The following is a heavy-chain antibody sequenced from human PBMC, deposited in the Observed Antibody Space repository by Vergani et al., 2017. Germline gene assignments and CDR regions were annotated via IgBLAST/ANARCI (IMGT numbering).Heavy chain of an antibody. J-gene: IGHJ4*02. CDR3: AREQKYSSGWYSYFDY. Sequence: QVQLQQWGAGLLKPSETLSLTCAVYGGSFSGYYWSWIRQPPGKGLEWIGEINHSGSTNYNPSLKSLVTISLDTSKNQFSLKLTSVTAADTAVYYWAREQKYSSGWYSYFDYWGQGTLVTVSS. CDR2: INHSGST. D-gene: IGHD6-19*01. V-gene: IGHV4-34*01. CDR1: GGSFSGYY.